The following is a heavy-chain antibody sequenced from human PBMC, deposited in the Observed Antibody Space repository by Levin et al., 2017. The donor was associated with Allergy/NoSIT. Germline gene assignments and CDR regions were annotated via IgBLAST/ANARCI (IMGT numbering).Heavy chain of an antibody. J-gene: IGHJ4*02. CDR3: AKWVVGATTAIRYYFDY. CDR2: ISGSGGST. D-gene: IGHD1-26*01. Sequence: GGSLRLSCAASGFTFSSYAMSWVRQAPGKGLEWVSAISGSGGSTYYADSVKGRFTISRDNSKNTLYLQMNSLRAEDTAVYYCAKWVVGATTAIRYYFDYWGQGTLVTVSS. CDR1: GFTFSSYA. V-gene: IGHV3-23*01.